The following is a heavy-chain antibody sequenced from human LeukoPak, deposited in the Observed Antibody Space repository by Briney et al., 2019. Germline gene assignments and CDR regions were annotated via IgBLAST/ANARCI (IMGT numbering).Heavy chain of an antibody. V-gene: IGHV1-8*02. Sequence: ASVKVSCKASGYTFTSYGISWVRQAPGQGLEWMGWMNPNSGNTGYAQKFQGRVTMTRNTSISTAYMELSSLRSEDTAVYYCARAMAYSSSWSVYYYYYGMDVWGQGTTVTVSS. D-gene: IGHD6-13*01. CDR1: GYTFTSYG. CDR2: MNPNSGNT. J-gene: IGHJ6*02. CDR3: ARAMAYSSSWSVYYYYYGMDV.